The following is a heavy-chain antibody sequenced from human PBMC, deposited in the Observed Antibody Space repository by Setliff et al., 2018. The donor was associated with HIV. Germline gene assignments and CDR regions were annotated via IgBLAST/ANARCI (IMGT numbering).Heavy chain of an antibody. Sequence: PGGSLRLSCAASGFTFSSYSMNWVRQAPGKGLEWVSSISSTSEYIYYPDSARSRFTISRDNAKNSLYLQMNNLRTEYTAVYYCATTSHAYSSGWGPDSWGQGTLVTVSS. CDR1: GFTFSSYS. V-gene: IGHV3-21*01. J-gene: IGHJ4*02. CDR3: ATTSHAYSSGWGPDS. D-gene: IGHD6-19*01. CDR2: ISSTSEYI.